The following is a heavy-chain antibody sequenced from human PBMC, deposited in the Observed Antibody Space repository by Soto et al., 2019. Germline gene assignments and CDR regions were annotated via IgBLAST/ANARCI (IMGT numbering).Heavy chain of an antibody. J-gene: IGHJ6*02. Sequence: GASVKVSCKASGYTFTSYYMHWVRQAPGQGLEWMGIINPSGGSTSYAQKFQGRVTMTRDTSTSTVYMELSSLRSEDTAVYYCARDWAYYDFWSGTPLYYYYGMDVWGQGTTVTVSS. V-gene: IGHV1-46*01. CDR1: GYTFTSYY. CDR2: INPSGGST. D-gene: IGHD3-3*01. CDR3: ARDWAYYDFWSGTPLYYYYGMDV.